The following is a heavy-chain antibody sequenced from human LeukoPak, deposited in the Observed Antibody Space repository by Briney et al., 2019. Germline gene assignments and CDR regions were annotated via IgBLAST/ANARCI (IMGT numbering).Heavy chain of an antibody. D-gene: IGHD4-17*01. J-gene: IGHJ4*02. CDR2: IYYSGST. CDR1: GGSISSSSYY. Sequence: PSETLSLTCTVSGGSISSSSYYWGWTRQPPGKGLEWIGSIYYSGSTYYNPSLTSRVTISVDTSKNQFSLKLSSVTAADTAVYYCARTTSDYGDHVNYWGQGTLVTVSS. V-gene: IGHV4-39*07. CDR3: ARTTSDYGDHVNY.